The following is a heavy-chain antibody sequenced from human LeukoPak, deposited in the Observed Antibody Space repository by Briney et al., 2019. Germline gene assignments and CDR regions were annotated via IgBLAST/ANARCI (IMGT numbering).Heavy chain of an antibody. V-gene: IGHV4-39*01. Sequence: SETLSLTCAVSGASIDSHSWWSWVRQPPGKGLEWIGSIYYSGSTYYNPSLKSRVTISVDTSKNQFSLKLSSVTAADTAMYYCARHSTIVTERWFDPWGQGTLVTVSS. J-gene: IGHJ5*02. CDR2: IYYSGST. CDR3: ARHSTIVTERWFDP. D-gene: IGHD2-21*01. CDR1: GASIDSHSW.